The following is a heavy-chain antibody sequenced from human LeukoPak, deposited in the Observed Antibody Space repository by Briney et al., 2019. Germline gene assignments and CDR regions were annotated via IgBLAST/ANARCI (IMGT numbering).Heavy chain of an antibody. Sequence: PGGSLRLSCAASGFTFDDYAMHWVRQAPGKGLEWVAGISWNSGSIGYADSVKGRFTISRDNAKNSVYLQMNSLRAEDMALYYCAKADDAFDIWGQGTMVTVSS. CDR1: GFTFDDYA. V-gene: IGHV3-9*03. CDR3: AKADDAFDI. CDR2: ISWNSGSI. J-gene: IGHJ3*02.